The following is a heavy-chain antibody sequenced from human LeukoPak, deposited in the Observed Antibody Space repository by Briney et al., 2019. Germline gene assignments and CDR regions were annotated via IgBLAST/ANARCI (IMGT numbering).Heavy chain of an antibody. CDR1: GGSVSNYY. CDR2: VYCTGST. J-gene: IGHJ4*02. Sequence: ASETLSLTCSVSGGSVSNYYWSWIRQPPGKGLEWIGYVYCTGSTNYNPSLKSRVTMFEDKSKDQLSLRLYSVTVADTAVYYCARHFAYSSSSYFDYWGQGSLVTVSS. D-gene: IGHD6-6*01. V-gene: IGHV4-59*08. CDR3: ARHFAYSSSSYFDY.